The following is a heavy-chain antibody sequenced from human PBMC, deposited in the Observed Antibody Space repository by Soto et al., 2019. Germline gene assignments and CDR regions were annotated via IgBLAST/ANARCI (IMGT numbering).Heavy chain of an antibody. CDR1: GYTFTSYG. CDR2: ISAYNGNT. Sequence: ASVKVSCKASGYTFTSYGISWVRQAPGQGLEWMGWISAYNGNTNYAQKLQGRVTMTTDTSTSTAYMALRSLRSDDTAVYYCAGHSSGWFEDWFDPWGQGTLVTVSS. D-gene: IGHD6-19*01. V-gene: IGHV1-18*01. CDR3: AGHSSGWFEDWFDP. J-gene: IGHJ5*02.